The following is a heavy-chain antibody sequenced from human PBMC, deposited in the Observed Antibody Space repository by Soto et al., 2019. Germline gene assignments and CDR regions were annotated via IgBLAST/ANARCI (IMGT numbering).Heavy chain of an antibody. Sequence: QVHLVQAGAEVRKPGASVQVSCKASGYNFSSHDIHWVRQAPGQGLEWMGWINAGNGNTRYSQKFQDRITITRDASASTAYVELSSLSSEDTAIYFCARDSFYCGGNYRSRYSFNTDVWGKGTTVTVSS. D-gene: IGHD2-21*01. V-gene: IGHV1-3*01. J-gene: IGHJ6*03. CDR3: ARDSFYCGGNYRSRYSFNTDV. CDR1: GYNFSSHD. CDR2: INAGNGNT.